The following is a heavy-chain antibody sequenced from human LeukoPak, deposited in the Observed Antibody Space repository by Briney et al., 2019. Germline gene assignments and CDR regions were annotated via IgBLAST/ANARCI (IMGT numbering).Heavy chain of an antibody. J-gene: IGHJ4*02. Sequence: GGSLRLSCAASGFTFSSYAMSWVRQAPGKGLEWVSAISGSGGSTYYADSVKGRFTISRDNSKNTLYLQVNSLRAEDTAVYYCAKVHVPSSIAALPGDYWGQGTLVTVSS. CDR3: AKVHVPSSIAALPGDY. V-gene: IGHV3-23*01. CDR1: GFTFSSYA. CDR2: ISGSGGST. D-gene: IGHD6-6*01.